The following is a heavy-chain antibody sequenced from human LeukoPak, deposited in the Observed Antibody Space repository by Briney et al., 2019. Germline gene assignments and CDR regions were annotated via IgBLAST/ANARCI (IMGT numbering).Heavy chain of an antibody. Sequence: GASVKVSCKASGYTFTSYDINWVRQATGQGLEWMGWMNPNSGNTGYAQKFQGRVTITRNTSISTAYMELSSLRSEDTAVYYCARGSGINDFWSGYYHPGHYYYGMDVWGQGTTVTVSS. V-gene: IGHV1-8*01. CDR2: MNPNSGNT. CDR3: ARGSGINDFWSGYYHPGHYYYGMDV. J-gene: IGHJ6*02. CDR1: GYTFTSYD. D-gene: IGHD3-3*01.